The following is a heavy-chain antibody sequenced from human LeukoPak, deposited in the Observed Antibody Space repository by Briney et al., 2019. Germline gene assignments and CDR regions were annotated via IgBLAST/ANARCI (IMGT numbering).Heavy chain of an antibody. V-gene: IGHV4-39*07. D-gene: IGHD4-17*01. CDR2: IYHSGST. CDR3: ARDPSTVRKRPIDY. J-gene: IGHJ4*02. CDR1: RDSISSRSYY. Sequence: SETLSLTCTVSRDSISSRSYYWGWIRQPPGKGLEWIGSIYHSGSTYYNPSLKSRVTISVDTSKNQFSLKLSSVTAADTAVYYCARDPSTVRKRPIDYWGQGTLVTVSS.